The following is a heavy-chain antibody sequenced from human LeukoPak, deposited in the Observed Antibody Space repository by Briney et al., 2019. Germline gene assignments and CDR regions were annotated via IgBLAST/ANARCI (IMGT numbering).Heavy chain of an antibody. Sequence: GGSLRLSCAASGFTFSSYTMNWVRQAPGKGLEWVSSITSSSSYIYYADSVKGRFTISRHNAKNSLYLQMDSLRAEDTAVYYCARGSGGPYYDIFDPWGQGTLVTVSS. CDR2: ITSSSSYI. CDR3: ARGSGGPYYDIFDP. J-gene: IGHJ5*02. D-gene: IGHD3-9*01. CDR1: GFTFSSYT. V-gene: IGHV3-21*01.